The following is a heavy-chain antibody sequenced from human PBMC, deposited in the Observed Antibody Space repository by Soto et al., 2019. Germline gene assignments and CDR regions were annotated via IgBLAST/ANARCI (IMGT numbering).Heavy chain of an antibody. CDR3: AREFDRAYYDFWSGYYQIDYGMDV. D-gene: IGHD3-3*01. Sequence: QPGGSLRLSCAASGFTFSSYWMHWVRQAPGKGLVWVSRINSDGSSTSYADSVKGRFTISRDNAKNTLYLQMNSLRAEDTAVYYCAREFDRAYYDFWSGYYQIDYGMDVWGQGTTVTVSS. CDR1: GFTFSSYW. V-gene: IGHV3-74*01. J-gene: IGHJ6*02. CDR2: INSDGSST.